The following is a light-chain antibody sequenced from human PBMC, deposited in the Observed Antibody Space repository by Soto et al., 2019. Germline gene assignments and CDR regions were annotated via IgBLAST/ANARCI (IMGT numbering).Light chain of an antibody. CDR2: DAS. CDR3: QHYNTYPGT. CDR1: QTVNKW. J-gene: IGKJ1*01. V-gene: IGKV1-5*01. Sequence: DIQLTQSPSTLSASVGDGVTITCRASQTVNKWLAWYQQQPGKAPNLLIYDASTFESGVPSRFSGSGSGTEFTLTISGLQPDDFATYYCQHYNTYPGTFGQGSKVEIK.